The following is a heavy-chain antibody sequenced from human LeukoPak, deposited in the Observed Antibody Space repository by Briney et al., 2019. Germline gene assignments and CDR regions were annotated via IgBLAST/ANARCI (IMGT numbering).Heavy chain of an antibody. D-gene: IGHD3-9*01. CDR1: GFTFSSYS. CDR2: ISSSSSTI. CDR3: ARRGATGVSVYYFDY. J-gene: IGHJ4*02. V-gene: IGHV3-48*01. Sequence: GGSLRLSCAASGFTFSSYSMNWVRQAPGKGLEWVSYISSSSSTIYYADSVKGRFTISRDNAKNSLYLHMNSLRAEDTAVYYCARRGATGVSVYYFDYWGQGTLVTVSS.